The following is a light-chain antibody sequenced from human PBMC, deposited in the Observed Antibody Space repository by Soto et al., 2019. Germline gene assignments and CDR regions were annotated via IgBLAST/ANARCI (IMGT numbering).Light chain of an antibody. J-gene: IGLJ1*01. Sequence: QSALTQPPSVSGAPGQRVTISCTGSSSNIGAGYDVHWYQQPPGTAPKLLILGNTTRPSGVPDRFSGSKCGTSACLAITGLQAEDEGDYYCQSYGSTLSARDVFGSGTKVTV. CDR1: SSNIGAGYD. V-gene: IGLV1-40*01. CDR2: GNT. CDR3: QSYGSTLSARDV.